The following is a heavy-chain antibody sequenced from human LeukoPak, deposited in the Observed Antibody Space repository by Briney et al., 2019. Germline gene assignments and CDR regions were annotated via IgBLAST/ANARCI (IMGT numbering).Heavy chain of an antibody. Sequence: GRSLRLSCAASGFTFSSYSMNWVRQAPGKGREWVSYISGSSGTIYYADAVKGRFTIYRDNAKNSLYLQMNSLRAEDTAVYYCARRSEFGVLYYMDVWGKGTTVTVSS. J-gene: IGHJ6*03. V-gene: IGHV3-48*01. D-gene: IGHD3-16*01. CDR3: ARRSEFGVLYYMDV. CDR2: ISGSSGTI. CDR1: GFTFSSYS.